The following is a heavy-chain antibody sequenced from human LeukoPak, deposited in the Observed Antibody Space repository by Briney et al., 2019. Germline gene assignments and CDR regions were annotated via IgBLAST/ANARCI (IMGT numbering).Heavy chain of an antibody. CDR2: ISYDGSNK. D-gene: IGHD3-16*01. Sequence: GRSLRLSCAASGFTFSSYGMHWVRQAPGKGLEWVAVISYDGSNKYYADSVKGRFTISRDNAKNSLFLQMNSLRAEDTAVYYCARDKFGGTDYWGQGTLVTVSS. CDR3: ARDKFGGTDY. CDR1: GFTFSSYG. J-gene: IGHJ4*02. V-gene: IGHV3-30*03.